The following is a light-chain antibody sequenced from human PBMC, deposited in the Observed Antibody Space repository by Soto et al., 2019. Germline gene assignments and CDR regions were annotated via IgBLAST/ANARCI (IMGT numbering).Light chain of an antibody. J-gene: IGKJ4*01. CDR3: LQDDDYPFT. CDR2: AAS. CDR1: QGIRNE. V-gene: IGKV1-6*01. Sequence: IQMTQSPSTLSASVGDRVTITCRASQGIRNELSWYQQKPGKAPKFLIFAASNLQSGVPSRFSGSGSGTDFTLTISSLQPEDFATYFCLQDDDYPFTFGGGTKVDIK.